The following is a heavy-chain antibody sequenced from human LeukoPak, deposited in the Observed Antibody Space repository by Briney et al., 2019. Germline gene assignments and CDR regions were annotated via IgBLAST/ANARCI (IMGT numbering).Heavy chain of an antibody. D-gene: IGHD5-18*01. CDR3: ARSGYTISAYHSDF. CDR2: IYTTGRT. V-gene: IGHV4-4*07. Sequence: SETLSLTCDVSGVSIQSYWWSWVRKPAGKGLEWIGRIYTTGRTNYSPSFKSRVTMSIDVSSNQFSLTLRSVTAADTAVYYCARSGYTISAYHSDFWGQGAPVTVSS. CDR1: GVSIQSYW. J-gene: IGHJ4*02.